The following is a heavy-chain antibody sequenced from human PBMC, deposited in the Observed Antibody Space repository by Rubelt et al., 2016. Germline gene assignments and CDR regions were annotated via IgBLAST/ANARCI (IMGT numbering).Heavy chain of an antibody. CDR3: ARAPPTGGFDY. CDR1: GGSFSGYY. J-gene: IGHJ4*02. V-gene: IGHV4-34*01. D-gene: IGHD4-17*01. Sequence: QVQLQQWGAGLLKPSETLSLTCAVYGGSFSGYYWSWIRQPPGKGLEWIGEINHSGSTNYNPSLRSRVPLSGDPARNQFSRKRSSLTAADTAVNYCARAPPTGGFDYGGQGTLVTVSS. CDR2: INHSGST.